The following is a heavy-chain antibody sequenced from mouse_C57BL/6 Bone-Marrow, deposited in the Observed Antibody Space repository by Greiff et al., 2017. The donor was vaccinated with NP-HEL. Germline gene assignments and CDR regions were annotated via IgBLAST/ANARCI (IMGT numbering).Heavy chain of an antibody. J-gene: IGHJ3*01. CDR1: GYTFTSYG. D-gene: IGHD2-3*01. Sequence: QVQLQQSGAELARPGASVKLSCKVSGYTFTSYGISWVKQRTGQGLEWIGEIYPRSGNTYYNEKFKGKATLTADKSSSTAYMELRSLTSEDSAVYFCANGYYPFAYWGQGTLVTVSA. CDR3: ANGYYPFAY. CDR2: IYPRSGNT. V-gene: IGHV1-81*01.